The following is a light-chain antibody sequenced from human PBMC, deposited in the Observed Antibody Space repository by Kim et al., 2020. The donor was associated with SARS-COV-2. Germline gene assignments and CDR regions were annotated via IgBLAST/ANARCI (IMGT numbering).Light chain of an antibody. CDR2: KDS. V-gene: IGLV3-9*01. CDR1: NIQTKN. Sequence: SYELTQPLSVSVALGQTARLTCGGNNIQTKNVHWYRQKPGQAPVLVMYKDSKRPSGIPERFSGSNSGNTATLPISRAQAGDEADYYCQVWDSGTWVFGGG. CDR3: QVWDSGTWV. J-gene: IGLJ3*02.